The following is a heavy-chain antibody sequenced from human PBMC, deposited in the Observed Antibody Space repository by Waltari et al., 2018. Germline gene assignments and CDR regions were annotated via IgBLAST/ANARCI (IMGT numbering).Heavy chain of an antibody. CDR3: ARNDYDSAGVYDY. CDR2: ISRTSSTK. D-gene: IGHD3-22*01. V-gene: IGHV3-48*02. Sequence: EVQLVESGGKLVQPGGSLSLACAASGVYFITYAMNWVRQVPGKGLEWVSYISRTSSTKYYAESVEGRYVISRDNAKNLLYLEMSSLRDDDTAVYYCARNDYDSAGVYDYWGQGTLVTVSS. J-gene: IGHJ4*02. CDR1: GVYFITYA.